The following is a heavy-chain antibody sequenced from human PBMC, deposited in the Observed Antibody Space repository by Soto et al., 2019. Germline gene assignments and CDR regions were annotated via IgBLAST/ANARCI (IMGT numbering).Heavy chain of an antibody. D-gene: IGHD1-20*01. CDR1: GFIFRDYY. J-gene: IGHJ6*02. CDR3: ARDTLPSYHGMGWDV. Sequence: QVLLVESGGGLVKPGGSLRLSCAASGFIFRDYYMIWIRQAPGKGLEWVSYISSGGRTIYYSDSVKGRFTVSRDNAKKSLFLQISSLTAEDTAVDYCARDTLPSYHGMGWDVCGQGTTVTVSS. CDR2: ISSGGRTI. V-gene: IGHV3-11*01.